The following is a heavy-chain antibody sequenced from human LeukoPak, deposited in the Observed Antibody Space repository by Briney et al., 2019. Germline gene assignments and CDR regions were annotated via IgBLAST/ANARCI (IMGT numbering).Heavy chain of an antibody. D-gene: IGHD3-3*01. CDR1: GYTFTSYD. J-gene: IGHJ5*02. CDR3: ARGSYYDFWSGYIGWFDP. V-gene: IGHV1-8*01. CDR2: MNPNSGNT. Sequence: ASVKVSCKASGYTFTSYDINWVRQATGQGLEWMGWMNPNSGNTGYAQKFQGRVTMTRNTSISTAYMELSSLRSEDTAVYYCARGSYYDFWSGYIGWFDPWGQGTLVTVSS.